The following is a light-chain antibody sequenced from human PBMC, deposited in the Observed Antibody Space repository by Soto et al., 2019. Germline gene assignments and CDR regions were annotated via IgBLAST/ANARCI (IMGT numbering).Light chain of an antibody. Sequence: EIVMKQSPATLSVSQGERATLSCRASRKSTNSYFAWYQQKPGQAPRLLIYDASNRATGIPARFSGSGSGTDFTLTINSLEPEDFAVYYCQQRSSWPIPFGQGTRLEIK. J-gene: IGKJ5*01. CDR3: QQRSSWPIP. CDR1: RKSTNSY. V-gene: IGKV3-11*01. CDR2: DAS.